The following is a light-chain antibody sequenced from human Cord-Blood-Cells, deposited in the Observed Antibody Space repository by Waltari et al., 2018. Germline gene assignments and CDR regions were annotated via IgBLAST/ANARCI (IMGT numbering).Light chain of an antibody. CDR3: CSYAGSSTWV. J-gene: IGLJ3*02. V-gene: IGLV2-23*01. CDR2: EGS. Sequence: QSALTQPASVSGYPGQSITIPCTGTSSDVGRYNLVSWYQQHPGKAPKLMIYEGSKRPSGVSKRFSGSKSGNTASLTISGLQAEDEADYYCCSYAGSSTWVFGGGTKLTVL. CDR1: SSDVGRYNL.